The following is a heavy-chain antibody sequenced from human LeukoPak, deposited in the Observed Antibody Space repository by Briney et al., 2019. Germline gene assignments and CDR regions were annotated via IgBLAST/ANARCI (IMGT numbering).Heavy chain of an antibody. V-gene: IGHV4-4*02. CDR2: IYHSGST. CDR3: ALIHYHDSSGYYYPSPFDY. D-gene: IGHD3-22*01. CDR1: GGSISSSNW. Sequence: NPSETLSLTCAVSGGSISSSNWWSWVRQPPGKGLEWIGEIYHSGSTNYNPSLKSRVTISADKSKNQFSLKLSSVTAADTAVYYCALIHYHDSSGYYYPSPFDYWGQGTLVTVSS. J-gene: IGHJ4*02.